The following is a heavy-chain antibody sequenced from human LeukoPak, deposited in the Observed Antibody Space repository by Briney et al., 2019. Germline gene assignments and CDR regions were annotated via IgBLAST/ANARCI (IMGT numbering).Heavy chain of an antibody. J-gene: IGHJ3*02. Sequence: SETLSLTCTVSGGSISSYYWSWIRQPPGKGLEWIGYIYYSGSTNYNPSLKSRVTISVDTSKNQFSLKLSSVTAADTAVYYCARERIVGATTRGSAFDTWGQGTMVTVSS. CDR2: IYYSGST. D-gene: IGHD1-26*01. V-gene: IGHV4-59*01. CDR3: ARERIVGATTRGSAFDT. CDR1: GGSISSYY.